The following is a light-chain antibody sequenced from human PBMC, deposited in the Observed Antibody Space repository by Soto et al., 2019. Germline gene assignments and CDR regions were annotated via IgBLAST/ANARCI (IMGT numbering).Light chain of an antibody. J-gene: IGLJ1*01. CDR2: EVN. CDR1: SSDVGAYIY. Sequence: QSALTQPASVSGSPGQSITISCGGTSSDVGAYIYVSWYQQYPGKAPKLIIYEVNNRPSGVSGRFSGSKSDTTAYLTISGLQAEDEADYYCSSYPDSDTKVFGTGTKVTVL. CDR3: SSYPDSDTKV. V-gene: IGLV2-14*03.